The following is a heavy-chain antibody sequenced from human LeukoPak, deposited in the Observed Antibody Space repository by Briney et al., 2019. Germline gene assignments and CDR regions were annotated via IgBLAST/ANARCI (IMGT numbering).Heavy chain of an antibody. CDR2: INHSGST. Sequence: PSETLSLTCAVYGGSFSGYYWSWIRQPPGKGLEWIEEINHSGSTNYNPSLKSRVTISVDTSKNQFSLKLSSVTAADTAVYYCARGLGGYCSSTSCRSAEYFQHWGQGTLVTVSS. J-gene: IGHJ1*01. V-gene: IGHV4-34*01. CDR3: ARGLGGYCSSTSCRSAEYFQH. D-gene: IGHD2-2*01. CDR1: GGSFSGYY.